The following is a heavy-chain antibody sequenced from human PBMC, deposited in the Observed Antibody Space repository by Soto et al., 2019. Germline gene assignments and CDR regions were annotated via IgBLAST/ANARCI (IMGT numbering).Heavy chain of an antibody. CDR3: ARGEQYSGRIFDY. Sequence: SQTLSLTCAIAGDSVSSNSAGWSWVRQSPSRGLEWLGRTYYRSKWYYEYAVSVRGRITINPDTSKNQYSLQLNSVTPEDTAVYFCARGEQYSGRIFDYWGQGTLVTVS. CDR1: GDSVSSNSAG. J-gene: IGHJ4*01. CDR2: TYYRSKWYY. D-gene: IGHD1-26*01. V-gene: IGHV6-1*01.